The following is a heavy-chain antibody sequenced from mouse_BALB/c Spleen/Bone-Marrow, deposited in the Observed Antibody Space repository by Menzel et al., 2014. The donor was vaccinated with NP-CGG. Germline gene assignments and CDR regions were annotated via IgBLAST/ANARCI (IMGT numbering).Heavy chain of an antibody. CDR2: ISNGGGSA. CDR3: ARHDYRYDAWFAY. CDR1: GFTFSDYY. D-gene: IGHD2-14*01. V-gene: IGHV5-12*02. Sequence: EVKLVESGGGLVQPGGSLKPSCATSGFTFSDYYMYWVRQTPEKRLEWVAYISNGGGSAYYPDTVKGRFTISRDNDKNTLYLQMSRLKSEDTAVYYCARHDYRYDAWFAYWDQGTLVTVSA. J-gene: IGHJ3*01.